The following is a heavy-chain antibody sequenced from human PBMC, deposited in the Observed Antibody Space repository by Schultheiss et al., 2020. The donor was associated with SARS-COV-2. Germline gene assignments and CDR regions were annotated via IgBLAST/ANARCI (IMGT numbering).Heavy chain of an antibody. D-gene: IGHD1-7*01. V-gene: IGHV3-74*01. CDR1: GFTFSSYW. CDR2: INSDGSSI. J-gene: IGHJ5*02. Sequence: GGSLRLSRAASGFTFSSYWMHWVRQAPGKGLVWVSRINSDGSSISYVDSVKGRFTISRDNAKNTLYLQMNSLRTEDTAVYYCARDLVISWNYLDPWGQGTLVTVSS. CDR3: ARDLVISWNYLDP.